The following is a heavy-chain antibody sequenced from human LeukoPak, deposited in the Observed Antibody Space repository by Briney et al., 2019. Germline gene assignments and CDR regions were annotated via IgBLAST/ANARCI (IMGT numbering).Heavy chain of an antibody. J-gene: IGHJ3*02. V-gene: IGHV1-2*04. CDR2: INPNSGGT. Sequence: GASVKVSCKASGYTFTGYYMQWVRQAPRQGLEWMGWINPNSGGTNYAQKFQGWVTMTRDTSISTAYMELSRLRSDDTAVYYCARAGSSGWSDAFDIWGQGTMVTVSS. CDR1: GYTFTGYY. D-gene: IGHD6-19*01. CDR3: ARAGSSGWSDAFDI.